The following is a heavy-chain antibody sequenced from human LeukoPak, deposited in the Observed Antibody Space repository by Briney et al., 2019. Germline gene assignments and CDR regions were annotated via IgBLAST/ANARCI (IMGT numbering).Heavy chain of an antibody. V-gene: IGHV3-7*05. CDR1: GFTFTSYW. D-gene: IGHD5-12*01. J-gene: IGHJ6*02. CDR2: IKQDGREK. CDR3: AKDRPGGYAEYYGMDV. Sequence: GSSRLSCAASGFTFTSYWMTWVRQAPGKGLELVANIKQDGREKYYVDSVKGRYNISRDNAKNSLYLQMNSLRAEDTAVYYCAKDRPGGYAEYYGMDVWGQGTRDSVSS.